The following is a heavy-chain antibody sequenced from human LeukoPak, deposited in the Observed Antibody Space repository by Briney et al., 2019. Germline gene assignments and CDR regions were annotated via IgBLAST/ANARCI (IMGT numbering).Heavy chain of an antibody. CDR3: ARGTITTVTDS. Sequence: SETLSLTCAISGGSISSSNWWTWVRQPPGKGLEWVGEIYLRGNTNYNPSLESRVTISVDESRTQLSLTLESVTAADTAVYYCARGTITTVTDSWGPGTLVTVSS. J-gene: IGHJ4*02. V-gene: IGHV4-4*02. CDR2: IYLRGNT. D-gene: IGHD4-17*01. CDR1: GGSISSSNW.